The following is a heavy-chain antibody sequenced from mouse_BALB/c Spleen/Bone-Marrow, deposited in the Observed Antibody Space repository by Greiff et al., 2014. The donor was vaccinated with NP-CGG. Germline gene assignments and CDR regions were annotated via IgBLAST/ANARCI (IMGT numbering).Heavy chain of an antibody. CDR3: ARRGFYYGNYFAY. CDR2: INPSTGYT. CDR1: GYTFTNYW. V-gene: IGHV1-7*01. Sequence: VQLQQSGAELAKPGASVKMSCKASGYTFTNYWMHWVKQRPGQGLEWIGYINPSTGYTEYNQKFKDKATLTADKSSSTAYMQLSSLTSEDSAVYYCARRGFYYGNYFAYWGQGTLVTVSA. J-gene: IGHJ3*01. D-gene: IGHD2-1*01.